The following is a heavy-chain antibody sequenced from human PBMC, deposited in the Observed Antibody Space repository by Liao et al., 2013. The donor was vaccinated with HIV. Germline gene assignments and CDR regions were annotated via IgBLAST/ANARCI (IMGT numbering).Heavy chain of an antibody. D-gene: IGHD1-1*01. V-gene: IGHV4-34*01. J-gene: IGHJ6*03. Sequence: QVQLQQWGAGLLKPSETLSLTCAVYGGSFSGYYWSWIRQPPGKGLEWIGEINHSGSTNYNPSLKSRVTISVDTSKNQFSLKLSSVTAADTAVYYCARVGTLRYYYYMDVWGKGTTVTVSS. CDR3: ARVGTLRYYYYMDV. CDR2: INHSGST. CDR1: GGSFSGYY.